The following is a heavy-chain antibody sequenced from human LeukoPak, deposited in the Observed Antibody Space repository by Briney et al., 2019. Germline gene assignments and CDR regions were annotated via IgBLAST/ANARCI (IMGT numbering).Heavy chain of an antibody. CDR1: RFTFSSYA. D-gene: IGHD2-21*02. CDR2: ISGSGGST. V-gene: IGHV3-23*01. Sequence: GGSLRLSCAASRFTFSSYAMSWVRQAPGKGLEWVSAISGSGGSTYYADSVKGRFTISRDNSKNTLYLQMNSLRAEDTAVYYCAKDPILAYCGGDCSTDAFDIWGQGTMVTVSS. CDR3: AKDPILAYCGGDCSTDAFDI. J-gene: IGHJ3*02.